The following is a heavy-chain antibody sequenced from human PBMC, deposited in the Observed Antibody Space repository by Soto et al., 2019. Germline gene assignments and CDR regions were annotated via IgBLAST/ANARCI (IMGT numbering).Heavy chain of an antibody. Sequence: PGGSLRLSCAASGLTFSSYWMHWVRQVPGKGLEWVSRIKSDGTSTDYAVSVKGRFTISRDNTKNTLYLQMNSLRAEDTAVYYCARDIVGILGPDYWGQGTLVTVSS. V-gene: IGHV3-74*01. J-gene: IGHJ4*02. CDR3: ARDIVGILGPDY. CDR2: IKSDGTST. CDR1: GLTFSSYW. D-gene: IGHD1-26*01.